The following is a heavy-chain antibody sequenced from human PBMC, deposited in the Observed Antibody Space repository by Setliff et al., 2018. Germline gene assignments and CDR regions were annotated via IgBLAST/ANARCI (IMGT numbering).Heavy chain of an antibody. D-gene: IGHD3-10*01. CDR1: GYTFTNYG. CDR3: ARAYGSGISKGKIEYFQH. V-gene: IGHV1-18*01. Sequence: ASVKVSCKASGYTFTNYGVTWVRQAPGQGLEWMGWIGAYNGNTYNAQKFQGRVTMTRDTSTSTVYMELSSLRSEDTAVYYCARAYGSGISKGKIEYFQHWGQGTLVTVSS. CDR2: IGAYNGNT. J-gene: IGHJ1*01.